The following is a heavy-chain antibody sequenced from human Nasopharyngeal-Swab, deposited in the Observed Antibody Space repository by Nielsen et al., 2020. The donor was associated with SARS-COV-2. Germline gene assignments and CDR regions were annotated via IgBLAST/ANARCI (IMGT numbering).Heavy chain of an antibody. CDR2: IAHDASNE. CDR3: ARDAPAHSGAFY. V-gene: IGHV3-30*03. Sequence: GGSLRPSCAASGFTFSSFGMHWARQAPGKGLEWVAFIAHDASNEYYGDSVKGRFPISRDSSKNTLYLQMASLRGEDTAVYYCARDAPAHSGAFYWGRGTLVTVSS. CDR1: GFTFSSFG. J-gene: IGHJ4*02. D-gene: IGHD4-17*01.